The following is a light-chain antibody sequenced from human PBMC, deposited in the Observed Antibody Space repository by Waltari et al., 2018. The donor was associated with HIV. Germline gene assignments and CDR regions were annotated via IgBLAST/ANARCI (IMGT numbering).Light chain of an antibody. CDR3: HQYVNLPQT. CDR1: QSFDSKY. J-gene: IGKJ1*01. V-gene: IGKV3-20*01. CDR2: AAS. Sequence: ETVMTQSPATLSVSPGERATLSCRASQSFDSKYFVWYQQKPSQAPRLLIYAASTRATGIPDRFSGSGSGTDFTLTISRLEPEDSAVYYCHQYVNLPQTFGQGTKVEIK.